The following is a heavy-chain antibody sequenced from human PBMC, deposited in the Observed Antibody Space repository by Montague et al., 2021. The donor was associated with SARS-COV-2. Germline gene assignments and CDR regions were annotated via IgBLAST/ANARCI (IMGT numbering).Heavy chain of an antibody. D-gene: IGHD6-13*01. CDR1: GGSISGYY. J-gene: IGHJ5*02. CDR3: ATHRQHHNH. Sequence: SETLSLTCTVSGGSISGYYWTWIRQPPGKGLEWIGYIFYNGDTNYNPSLKSRVSISVDTSKNRFSLKLIAVTAADTAVYFCATHRQHHNHWGQGAMVAVPS. CDR2: IFYNGDT. V-gene: IGHV4-59*08.